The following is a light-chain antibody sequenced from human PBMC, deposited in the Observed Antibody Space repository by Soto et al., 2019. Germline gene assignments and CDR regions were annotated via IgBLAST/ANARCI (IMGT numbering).Light chain of an antibody. J-gene: IGKJ4*01. CDR1: QGINNY. V-gene: IGKV1-9*01. CDR3: QQLNSYLL. Sequence: DIQLTQSPSFLSATVRDRVTKTCRASQGINNYLTWYKQKPGKAPKLLNYAASTLQSGVPTKYSGSGSATEFTLTISSLQPEDFATYYCQQLNSYLLFGGGTKV. CDR2: AAS.